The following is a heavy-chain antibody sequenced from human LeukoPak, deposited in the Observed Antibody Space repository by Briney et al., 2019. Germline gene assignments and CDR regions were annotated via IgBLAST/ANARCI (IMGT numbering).Heavy chain of an antibody. Sequence: GGSLRLSCAASGFTFSNHWMSWVRQAPGKGLEWVANIKQDGSEKYYVDSVKGRFTISRDNAKNTLYLQMNSLRAEDTAVYYCARAGDYGDYYFDYWGQGTLVTVSS. CDR2: IKQDGSEK. J-gene: IGHJ4*02. CDR1: GFTFSNHW. CDR3: ARAGDYGDYYFDY. D-gene: IGHD4-17*01. V-gene: IGHV3-7*02.